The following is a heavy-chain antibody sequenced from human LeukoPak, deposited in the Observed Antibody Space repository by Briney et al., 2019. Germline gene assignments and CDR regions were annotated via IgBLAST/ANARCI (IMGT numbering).Heavy chain of an antibody. Sequence: KPSETLSLTCAVYGGSFSGYYWSWIRQPPGKGLEWIGEISHSGSTNYNPSLKSRVTISVDTSKNQFSLKLSSVTAADTAVYYCARLRGYSGSYSDYWGQGTLVTVSS. D-gene: IGHD3-10*01. CDR1: GGSFSGYY. CDR2: ISHSGST. CDR3: ARLRGYSGSYSDY. J-gene: IGHJ4*02. V-gene: IGHV4-34*01.